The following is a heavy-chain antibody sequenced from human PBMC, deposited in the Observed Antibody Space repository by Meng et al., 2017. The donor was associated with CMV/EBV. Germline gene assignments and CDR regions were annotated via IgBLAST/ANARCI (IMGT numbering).Heavy chain of an antibody. CDR3: ARDPYDFWTSYYYGMDP. CDR1: GFTFSSYW. Sequence: GESLKISCAASGFTFSSYWMSWVRQAPGKGLEWVANIKQDGSEKYYVDSVKGRFTISRDNAKNSLYLQMNSLRAEDTAVYYCARDPYDFWTSYYYGMDPWGQGTLVTVSS. CDR2: IKQDGSEK. V-gene: IGHV3-7*01. J-gene: IGHJ5*02. D-gene: IGHD3-3*01.